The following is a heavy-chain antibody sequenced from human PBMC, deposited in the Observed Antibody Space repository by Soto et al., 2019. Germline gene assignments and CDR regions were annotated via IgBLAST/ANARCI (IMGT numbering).Heavy chain of an antibody. V-gene: IGHV4-34*01. D-gene: IGHD5-18*01. CDR3: ARVYSYRYYYYGMDV. J-gene: IGHJ6*02. Sequence: NPSETLSLTCAVYGGSFSGYYWSWIRQPPGKGLEWIGEINHSGSTNYNPSLKSRVTISVDTSKNQFSLKLSSVTAADTAVYYCARVYSYRYYYYGMDVWGQGTTVTVSS. CDR2: INHSGST. CDR1: GGSFSGYY.